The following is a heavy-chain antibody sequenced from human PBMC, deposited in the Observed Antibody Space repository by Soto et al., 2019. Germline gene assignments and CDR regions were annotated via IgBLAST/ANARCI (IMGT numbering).Heavy chain of an antibody. CDR3: ARSLLTSCWYAGS. J-gene: IGHJ5*02. D-gene: IGHD2-2*01. Sequence: ASETLSLTCVVSGYSISSGYYWGWIRQPPGKGLEWIGSIYHSGTTYYNPSLKSRVTISLDTSRNQFSLKLTSVTAADTAVYYCARSLLTSCWYAGSWGQGTLVTVSS. CDR2: IYHSGTT. CDR1: GYSISSGYY. V-gene: IGHV4-38-2*01.